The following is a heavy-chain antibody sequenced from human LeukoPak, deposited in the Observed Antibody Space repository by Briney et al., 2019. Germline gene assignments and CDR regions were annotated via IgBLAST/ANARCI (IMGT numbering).Heavy chain of an antibody. J-gene: IGHJ4*02. V-gene: IGHV1-8*01. CDR3: ARGSFSRWTTQSYFDY. Sequence: ASVKVSCKASGYTFTSYDIYWLRQTPGQGPEWMGWMSPNSGNTGSAQRFQGRVTMTRDTSMSSAYMELSNLRPEDTAVYYCARGSFSRWTTQSYFDYWGQGTLVTVSS. CDR1: GYTFTSYD. D-gene: IGHD4-23*01. CDR2: MSPNSGNT.